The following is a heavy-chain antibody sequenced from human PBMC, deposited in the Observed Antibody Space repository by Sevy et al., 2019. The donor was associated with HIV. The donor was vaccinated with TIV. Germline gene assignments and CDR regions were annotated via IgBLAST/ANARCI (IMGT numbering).Heavy chain of an antibody. Sequence: GGSLRLSCAASGFTFSSYGMHWVRQAPGKGLEWVAVIGYDGSNKNYADSVKGRLTVSRDNSKNTLYLQMNSLRAEDTAVYYCVKARYSGYDWGGFDYWGQGTLVTVSS. CDR2: IGYDGSNK. V-gene: IGHV3-30*18. J-gene: IGHJ4*02. CDR1: GFTFSSYG. CDR3: VKARYSGYDWGGFDY. D-gene: IGHD5-12*01.